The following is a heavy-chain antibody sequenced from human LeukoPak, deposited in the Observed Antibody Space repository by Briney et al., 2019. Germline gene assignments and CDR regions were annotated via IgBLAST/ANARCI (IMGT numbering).Heavy chain of an antibody. V-gene: IGHV4-39*07. CDR2: IYTSGST. D-gene: IGHD6-19*01. CDR1: GGSISSSSYY. J-gene: IGHJ6*03. CDR3: AGSYSSGWFPDYYYYYMDV. Sequence: PSETLSLTCTVSGGSISSSSYYWGWIRQPPGKGLEWIGRIYTSGSTNYNPSLKSRVTMSVDTSKNQFSLKLSSVTAADTAVYYCAGSYSSGWFPDYYYYYMDVWGKGTTVAISS.